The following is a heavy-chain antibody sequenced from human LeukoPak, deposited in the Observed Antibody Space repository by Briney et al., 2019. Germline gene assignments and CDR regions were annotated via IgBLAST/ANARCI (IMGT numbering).Heavy chain of an antibody. CDR2: ISNSGGST. V-gene: IGHV3-23*01. Sequence: PGGSLRLSCAASGFTFSSYGMSWVRQAPGRGLEWVSSISNSGGSTYHADSVKGRFTISRDNSKNTLYLQMNSLRAEDTAVYYCAKDRLKPSLNAFDIWGQGTMVTVSS. D-gene: IGHD6-25*01. CDR1: GFTFSSYG. CDR3: AKDRLKPSLNAFDI. J-gene: IGHJ3*02.